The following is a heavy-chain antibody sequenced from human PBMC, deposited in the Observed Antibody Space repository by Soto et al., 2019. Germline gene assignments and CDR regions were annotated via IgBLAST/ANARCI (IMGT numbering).Heavy chain of an antibody. V-gene: IGHV3-30*03. CDR1: GFTFSTFA. J-gene: IGHJ4*02. CDR3: CSSGW. Sequence: QVQLVESGGGVVQPGRSLRLSCAASGFTFSTFAMHWVRQAPGKGLEWVAVISNDGITKYYADSVKGRFTISRDNSHKTLYLGMSSLSADDTAVYYGCSSGWWGQGTLVSVSS. D-gene: IGHD6-19*01. CDR2: ISNDGITK.